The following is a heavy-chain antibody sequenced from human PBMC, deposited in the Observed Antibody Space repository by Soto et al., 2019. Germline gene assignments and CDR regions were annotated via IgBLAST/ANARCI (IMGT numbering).Heavy chain of an antibody. CDR1: GFTFSSYS. Sequence: GGSLRLSCAASGFTFSSYSMNWVRQAPGKGLEWVSSISSSSSYIYYADSVKGRFTISRDNAKNSLYLQMNSLRAEDTAEYYCARVGVFGVVMRYYGMDVLGQGTTVAVSS. CDR3: ARVGVFGVVMRYYGMDV. D-gene: IGHD3-3*01. V-gene: IGHV3-21*01. J-gene: IGHJ6*01. CDR2: ISSSSSYI.